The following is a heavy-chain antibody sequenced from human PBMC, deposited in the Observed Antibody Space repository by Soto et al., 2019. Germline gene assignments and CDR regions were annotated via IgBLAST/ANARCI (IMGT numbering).Heavy chain of an antibody. V-gene: IGHV4-38-2*02. CDR2: IYHSGIA. CDR3: ARLPGDF. Sequence: SETLSLTCTVSGFAITRGYYWAWIRRPPGKGLEWIASIYHSGIAHYNPSLQSRVTISVDTSKYQFSLTLSSVTAADTALYYCARLPGDFWGQGSLVTVS. D-gene: IGHD3-10*01. CDR1: GFAITRGYY. J-gene: IGHJ4*02.